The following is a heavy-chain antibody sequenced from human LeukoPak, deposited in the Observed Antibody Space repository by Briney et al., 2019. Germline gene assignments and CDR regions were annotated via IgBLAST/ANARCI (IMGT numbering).Heavy chain of an antibody. CDR2: IYYSGST. V-gene: IGHV4-39*07. J-gene: IGHJ4*02. CDR3: ARELEYFDY. CDR1: GGSISSSSYY. D-gene: IGHD1-1*01. Sequence: SETLSLTCTVSGGSISSSSYYWGWIRQPPGKGLEWIGSIYYSGSTYYNPSLKSRVTISVDTSRNQFSLKLSSVTAADTAVYYCARELEYFDYWGQGTLVTVSS.